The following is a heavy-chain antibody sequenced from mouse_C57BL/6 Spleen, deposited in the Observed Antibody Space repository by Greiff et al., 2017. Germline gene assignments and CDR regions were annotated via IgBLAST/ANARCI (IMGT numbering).Heavy chain of an antibody. D-gene: IGHD2-2*01. CDR3: TRVYYGYDRGFDY. CDR1: GFTFSDAW. Sequence: EVKLQESGGGLVQPGGSMKLSCAASGFTFSDAWMDWVRQSPEKGLEWVAEIRNKANNHATYYAESVKGRFTISRDDSKSSVYLQMNSLRAEDTGIYYGTRVYYGYDRGFDYWGQGTTLTVSA. CDR2: IRNKANNHAT. J-gene: IGHJ2*01. V-gene: IGHV6-6*01.